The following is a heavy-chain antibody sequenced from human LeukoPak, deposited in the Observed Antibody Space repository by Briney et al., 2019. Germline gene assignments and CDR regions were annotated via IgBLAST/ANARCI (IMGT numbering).Heavy chain of an antibody. Sequence: SETLSLTCIVSGDSIRTSRYYWGWIRQPPGKGLEWIVSIYYSGSTYYNPSLKSRVAISMDTSKNQFSLKLSSVTAADTAMYYCARQFYHDSSGADYWGQGALVTVSS. CDR1: GDSIRTSRYY. J-gene: IGHJ4*02. D-gene: IGHD3-22*01. CDR2: IYYSGST. CDR3: ARQFYHDSSGADY. V-gene: IGHV4-39*01.